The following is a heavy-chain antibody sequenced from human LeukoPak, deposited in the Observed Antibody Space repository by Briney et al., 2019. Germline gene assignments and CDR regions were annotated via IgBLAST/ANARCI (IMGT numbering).Heavy chain of an antibody. D-gene: IGHD6-19*01. CDR1: GFTFNNYA. J-gene: IGHJ4*02. V-gene: IGHV3-48*02. CDR2: ISSSSSTI. Sequence: GGSLRLSCAASGFTFNNYAMNWVRQAPGKGLEWVSYISSSSSTIYYADSVKGRFTISRDNAKNSLYLQMNSLRDEDTAVYYCARASRSGWYAEGDYWGQGTLVTVSS. CDR3: ARASRSGWYAEGDY.